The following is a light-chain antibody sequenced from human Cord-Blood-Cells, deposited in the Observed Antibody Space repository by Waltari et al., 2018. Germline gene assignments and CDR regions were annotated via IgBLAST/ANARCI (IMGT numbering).Light chain of an antibody. CDR3: LQDYNYPWT. CDR1: QGIRND. CDR2: AAS. J-gene: IGKJ1*01. Sequence: AIQMTQSPSSLSASVGDRVTITCRGSQGIRNDLGWYQQKPGKATKLLIYAASSLQSGVPSRFSGSGSGTDFTLTISSLQPEDFATYYCLQDYNYPWTFGQGTKVEIK. V-gene: IGKV1-6*01.